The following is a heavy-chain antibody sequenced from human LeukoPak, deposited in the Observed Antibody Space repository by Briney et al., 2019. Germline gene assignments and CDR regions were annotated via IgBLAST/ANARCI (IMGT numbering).Heavy chain of an antibody. Sequence: EASVKVSCKASGFTFTSSAMQWVRQARGQRLEWIGWIVVGSGNTNYAQKFQGRVTITADESTSTAYMELSSLRSEDTAVYYCARVPPAIGRYYYYYMDVWGKGTTVTISS. V-gene: IGHV1-58*02. CDR3: ARVPPAIGRYYYYYMDV. D-gene: IGHD2-21*01. CDR2: IVVGSGNT. CDR1: GFTFTSSA. J-gene: IGHJ6*03.